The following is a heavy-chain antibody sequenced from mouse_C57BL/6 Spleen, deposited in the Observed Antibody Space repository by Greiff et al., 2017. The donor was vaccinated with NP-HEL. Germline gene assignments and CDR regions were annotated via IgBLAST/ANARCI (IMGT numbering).Heavy chain of an antibody. V-gene: IGHV1-82*01. D-gene: IGHD2-4*01. CDR2: IYPGDGDT. CDR1: GYAFSSSW. Sequence: QVQLQQSGPELVKPGASVKISCKASGYAFSSSWMNWVKQRPGKGLEWIGRIYPGDGDTNSTGKFKGKSTLTADPSSSTAYLPLSSLTSEDSAVYGCARYYEYARDYWGQGTSVTVAA. CDR3: ARYYEYARDY. J-gene: IGHJ4*01.